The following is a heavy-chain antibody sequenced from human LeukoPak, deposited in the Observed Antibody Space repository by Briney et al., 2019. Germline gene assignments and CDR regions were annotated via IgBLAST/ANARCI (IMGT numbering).Heavy chain of an antibody. J-gene: IGHJ4*02. CDR2: LSGNGGST. D-gene: IGHD4-17*01. CDR3: AKSRRLYGDFIDY. Sequence: TGGFLRLSCAASGFTFSTYAMNWVRQAPGRGLEWVSTLSGNGGSTYYADSVKGRFTISRDNSKNTLYLQMNSLKGEDTAVYYCAKSRRLYGDFIDYWGQGTLVTVSS. V-gene: IGHV3-23*01. CDR1: GFTFSTYA.